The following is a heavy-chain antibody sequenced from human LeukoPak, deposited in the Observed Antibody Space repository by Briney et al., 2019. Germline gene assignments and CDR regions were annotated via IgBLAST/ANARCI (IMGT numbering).Heavy chain of an antibody. D-gene: IGHD3-22*01. CDR2: IYTDGST. CDR3: AKSYYDYSTYYSYYFNL. V-gene: IGHV4-4*09. Sequence: PETLSLTCTVSGGSISSDYWSWIRQPPGRGLEWIGYIYTDGSTNYNPSLKSRVTISVDTSKNQFALKLSSVTAADTAVYYCAKSYYDYSTYYSYYFNLWGQGALVTVSS. J-gene: IGHJ4*02. CDR1: GGSISSDY.